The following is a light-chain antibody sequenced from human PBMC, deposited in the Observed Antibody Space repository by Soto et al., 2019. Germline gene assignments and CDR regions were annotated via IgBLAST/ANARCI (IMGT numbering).Light chain of an antibody. J-gene: IGKJ4*01. Sequence: DIQMTQSPSTMSASVGDRVTITCRASQGISHYLAWFQQRPGKVPKRLIYGAYTLESGVPSRFSGSGSGTEFTLTISSLQPEDFANKYCLHHNSYPLSFGGGTKVEMK. CDR1: QGISHY. CDR2: GAY. CDR3: LHHNSYPLS. V-gene: IGKV1-17*03.